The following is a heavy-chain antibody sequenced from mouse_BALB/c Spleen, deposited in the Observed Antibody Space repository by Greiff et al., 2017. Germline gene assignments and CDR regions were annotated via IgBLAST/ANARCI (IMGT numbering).Heavy chain of an antibody. Sequence: EVMLVESGGGLVQPGGSRKLSCAASGFTFSSFGMHWVRQAPEKGLEWVAYICSGSSTIYYADTVKGRFTLSRDNPKNTLFLQITSLRSEDTAMYYCARAGNYWYFDVWGAGTTVTVSS. V-gene: IGHV5-17*02. CDR1: GFTFSSFG. CDR2: ICSGSSTI. D-gene: IGHD2-1*01. CDR3: ARAGNYWYFDV. J-gene: IGHJ1*01.